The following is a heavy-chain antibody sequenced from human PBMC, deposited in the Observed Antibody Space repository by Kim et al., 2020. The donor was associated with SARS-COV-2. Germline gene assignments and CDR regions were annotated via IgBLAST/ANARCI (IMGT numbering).Heavy chain of an antibody. CDR3: TQELRYFDWLWSPNY. V-gene: IGHV3-15*01. Sequence: APVTGRFTISRDDSKNTLYLQMNRLKTEVTAVYYCTQELRYFDWLWSPNYWGQGTLVTVSS. D-gene: IGHD3-9*01. J-gene: IGHJ4*02.